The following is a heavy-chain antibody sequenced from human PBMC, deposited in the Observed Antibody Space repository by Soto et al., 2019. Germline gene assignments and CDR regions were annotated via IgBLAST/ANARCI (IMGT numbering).Heavy chain of an antibody. D-gene: IGHD3-3*01. CDR3: ATYDFWSGYYFDY. J-gene: IGHJ4*02. CDR1: GYSFTIYC. CDR2: IYPGDSDT. Sequence: GESLKISCNGSGYSFTIYCIGWVLQMPGKGLEWMGIIYPGDSDTRYSPSFQGQVTISADKSISTAYLQWSSLKASDTAMYYCATYDFWSGYYFDYWGQGTLVTVSS. V-gene: IGHV5-51*01.